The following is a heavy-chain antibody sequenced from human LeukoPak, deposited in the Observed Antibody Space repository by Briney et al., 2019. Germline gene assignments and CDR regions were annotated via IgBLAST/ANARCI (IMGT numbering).Heavy chain of an antibody. J-gene: IGHJ6*02. CDR3: AKDLTMVRGVITHYGMDV. D-gene: IGHD3-10*01. CDR1: GFTFSSYA. V-gene: IGHV3-23*01. CDR2: ISGSGGST. Sequence: GGSLRLSCAASGFTFSSYAMSWVRQAPGKGLEWVSAISGSGGSTYYADSVKGRFTISRDNSKNTLYLQMNSLRAEDTAVYYCAKDLTMVRGVITHYGMDVWGQGTTVTVSS.